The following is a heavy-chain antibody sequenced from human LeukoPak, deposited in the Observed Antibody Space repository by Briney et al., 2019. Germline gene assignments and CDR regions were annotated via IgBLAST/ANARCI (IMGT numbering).Heavy chain of an antibody. Sequence: GGSLRLPCAASGFTFSSYSMNWVRQAPGKGLEWVSSISSSSSYIYYADSVKGRFTISRDNAKNSLYLQMNSLRAEDTAVYYCAARSSSWYTRYFLSEYWGQGTLVTVSS. D-gene: IGHD6-13*01. V-gene: IGHV3-21*01. CDR1: GFTFSSYS. J-gene: IGHJ4*02. CDR3: AARSSSWYTRYFLSEY. CDR2: ISSSSSYI.